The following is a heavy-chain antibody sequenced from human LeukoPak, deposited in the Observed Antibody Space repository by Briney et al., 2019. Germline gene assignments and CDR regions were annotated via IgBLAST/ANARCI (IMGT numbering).Heavy chain of an antibody. J-gene: IGHJ5*02. Sequence: GESLQISCKGSGYSFTSYWIGWVRQMPGKGLEWMGIIYPGDSDTRYSPSFQGQVTISADKSISTAYLQWSSLKASDTAMYYCASFYGSGSYGYWFDPWGQGTLVTVSS. CDR2: IYPGDSDT. CDR3: ASFYGSGSYGYWFDP. CDR1: GYSFTSYW. D-gene: IGHD3-10*01. V-gene: IGHV5-51*01.